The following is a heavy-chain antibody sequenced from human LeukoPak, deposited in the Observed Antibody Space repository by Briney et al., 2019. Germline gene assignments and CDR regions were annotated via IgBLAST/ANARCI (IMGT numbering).Heavy chain of an antibody. CDR3: ATDRGEMGTTLLSHTYQAFDV. D-gene: IGHD3-16*01. J-gene: IGHJ3*01. CDR1: GNTLNEIS. V-gene: IGHV1-24*01. Sequence: ASVKVSCKVSGNTLNEISIHWVRQAPGKGLEWMGGFDIEDGEIIYAQNFQGRVTMTEDTSTDIAYTDLSSLKSEDTAVYYCATDRGEMGTTLLSHTYQAFDVWGQGTVVTVSS. CDR2: FDIEDGEI.